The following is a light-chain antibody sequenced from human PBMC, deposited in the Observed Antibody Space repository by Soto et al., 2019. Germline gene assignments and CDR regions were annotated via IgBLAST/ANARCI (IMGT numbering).Light chain of an antibody. CDR1: QSVSGY. V-gene: IGKV3-11*01. Sequence: EVVLTQSPVTLSLSPGERATLTRRASQSVSGYLAWYQHKPGQTPRPLVYSASKRAPGTPARFSGSGSGTDFILTISSLEPEDFTVYYCQQRSSWPYTFGPGTKLEI. J-gene: IGKJ2*01. CDR2: SAS. CDR3: QQRSSWPYT.